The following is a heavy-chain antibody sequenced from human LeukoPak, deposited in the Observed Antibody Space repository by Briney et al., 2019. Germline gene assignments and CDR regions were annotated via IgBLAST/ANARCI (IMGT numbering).Heavy chain of an antibody. CDR2: IYSGGTT. CDR3: ARELREHGVFDI. Sequence: GGSLRLSCAVSGFTVSGNYMSWVRQAPGKGLEWVSLIYSGGTTYYADSVKGRLYLQMNSLRAEDTAVYYCARELREHGVFDIWGQGTTVTVSS. V-gene: IGHV3-53*01. CDR1: GFTVSGNY. D-gene: IGHD1-26*01. J-gene: IGHJ3*02.